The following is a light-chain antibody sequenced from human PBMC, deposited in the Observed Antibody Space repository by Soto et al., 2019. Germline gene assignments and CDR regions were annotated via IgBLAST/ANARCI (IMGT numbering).Light chain of an antibody. J-gene: IGKJ4*01. CDR1: QSVNNNY. Sequence: VVTQSPPTLSLSPGEGATLSCRASQSVNNNYLAWYQQKPGQAPRLLIYGASKKATGIPDRFSGSGSGTGFTLTISRLEPEDFAVYYCHQYSNLPVTFGGGTKVDIK. CDR2: GAS. CDR3: HQYSNLPVT. V-gene: IGKV3-20*01.